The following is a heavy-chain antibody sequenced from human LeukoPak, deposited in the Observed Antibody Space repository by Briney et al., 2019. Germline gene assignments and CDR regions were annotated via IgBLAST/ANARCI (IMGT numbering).Heavy chain of an antibody. D-gene: IGHD4-23*01. J-gene: IGHJ6*02. Sequence: SVKVSCKASGGTFSSYAISWVRQAPGQGLEWMGGIIPIFGTANYAQKFQGRVAITADESTSTAYMELSSLRSEDTAVYYCASDYGGNSAHYYYGMDVWGQGTTVTVSS. CDR2: IIPIFGTA. CDR1: GGTFSSYA. CDR3: ASDYGGNSAHYYYGMDV. V-gene: IGHV1-69*13.